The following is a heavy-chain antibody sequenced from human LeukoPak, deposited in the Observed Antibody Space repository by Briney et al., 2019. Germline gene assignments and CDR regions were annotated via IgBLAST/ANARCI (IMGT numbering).Heavy chain of an antibody. D-gene: IGHD6-19*01. CDR3: ATDRYSSGWSPN. CDR1: GGTLSSYA. V-gene: IGHV1-69*06. J-gene: IGHJ4*02. CDR2: IIPIFGTA. Sequence: SVKVSCKASGGTLSSYAISWVRQAPGQGLEWMGGIIPIFGTANYAQKFQGRVTITADKSTSTAYMELSSLRSEDTAVYYCATDRYSSGWSPNWGQGTLVTVSS.